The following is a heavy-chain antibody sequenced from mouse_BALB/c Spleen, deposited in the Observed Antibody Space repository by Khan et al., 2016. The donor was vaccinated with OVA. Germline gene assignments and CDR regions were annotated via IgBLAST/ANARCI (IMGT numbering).Heavy chain of an antibody. Sequence: EVELVESGGDLVKPGGSLKLSCAASGFTFSSYSMSWVRQTPDKRLEWVATISTGGDYTYYPDNVKGRFIISRDDAKNTLYLQMSSLKSEDTAMYYCASNLTGSFAYWGQGTLVTVSA. CDR1: GFTFSSYS. CDR2: ISTGGDYT. V-gene: IGHV5-6*01. D-gene: IGHD4-1*01. CDR3: ASNLTGSFAY. J-gene: IGHJ3*01.